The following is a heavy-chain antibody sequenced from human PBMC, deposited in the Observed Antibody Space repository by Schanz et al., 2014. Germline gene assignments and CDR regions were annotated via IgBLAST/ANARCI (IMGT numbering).Heavy chain of an antibody. CDR3: ARDVPINDY. CDR2: MSYNGNT. D-gene: IGHD2-2*01. J-gene: IGHJ4*02. V-gene: IGHV1-18*01. Sequence: QVQLVQSGAEVKMPGASVKVSCKASGYPFSNYGISWLRQAPGQGFEWMAWMSYNGNTKYAQSLQGRVTVTRDTSTSTSYMELRSLTSDDTAVYYCARDVPINDYWGQGTPVTVSS. CDR1: GYPFSNYG.